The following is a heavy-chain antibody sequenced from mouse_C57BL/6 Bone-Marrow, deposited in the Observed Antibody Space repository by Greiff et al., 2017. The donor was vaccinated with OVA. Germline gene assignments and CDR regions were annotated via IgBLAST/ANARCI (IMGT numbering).Heavy chain of an antibody. CDR2: ISYDGSN. J-gene: IGHJ2*01. CDR3: AKELLTGTDY. V-gene: IGHV3-6*01. Sequence: EVKLMESGPGLVKPSQSLSLSCSVTGYSITSGYYWNWIRQFPGNKLEWMGYISYDGSNNYNPSLKNRIPITRDTSKNQFFLKLNSVTTEDTATYYCAKELLTGTDYWGQGTTLTVSS. CDR1: GYSITSGYY. D-gene: IGHD4-1*01.